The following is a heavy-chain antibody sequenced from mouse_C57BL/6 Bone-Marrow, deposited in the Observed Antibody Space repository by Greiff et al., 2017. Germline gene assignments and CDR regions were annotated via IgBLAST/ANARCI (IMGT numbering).Heavy chain of an antibody. CDR1: GFTFSSYA. CDR2: ISDGGSYT. J-gene: IGHJ2*01. V-gene: IGHV5-4*01. CDR3: ARDDSFDY. D-gene: IGHD2-12*01. Sequence: EVQLVESGGGLVKPGGSLKLSCAATGFTFSSYAMSWVRQTPEKRLEWVATISDGGSYTYYPDHVQGRFTISRDNTKNNLYMQMSHLKPADTAMYYCARDDSFDYWGQGTTLTVSS.